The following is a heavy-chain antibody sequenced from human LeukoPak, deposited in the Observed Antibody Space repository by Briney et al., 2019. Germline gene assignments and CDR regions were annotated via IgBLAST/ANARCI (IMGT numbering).Heavy chain of an antibody. CDR3: ARVLSGCETTRCELDY. CDR2: ISSSSKYI. J-gene: IGHJ4*02. CDR1: GLAFSTYS. D-gene: IGHD1-26*01. Sequence: GGSLRLSCAASGLAFSTYSMNWVRQAPGKGLEWVSSISSSSKYIYYADSVKGRVTISRDNAKNSLYLQMNTLRAEDTAVYYCARVLSGCETTRCELDYWGQGTLVTVSS. V-gene: IGHV3-21*01.